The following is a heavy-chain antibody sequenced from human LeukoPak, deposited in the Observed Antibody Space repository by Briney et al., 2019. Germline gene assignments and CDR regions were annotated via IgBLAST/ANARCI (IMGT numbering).Heavy chain of an antibody. D-gene: IGHD3-10*01. Sequence: GGSLRLSCAASGLTFSSYRMDWVRQAPGRGREWVSTISSDSSHIYYADSVKGRFTLSRDNAKNSLHLQMNSLRAEDTAVYYCAREAGLAFDIWGQGTMVTVSS. V-gene: IGHV3-21*06. CDR3: AREAGLAFDI. CDR1: GLTFSSYR. CDR2: ISSDSSHI. J-gene: IGHJ3*02.